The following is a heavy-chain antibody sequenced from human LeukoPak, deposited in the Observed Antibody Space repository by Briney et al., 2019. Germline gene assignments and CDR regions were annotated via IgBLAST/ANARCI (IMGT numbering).Heavy chain of an antibody. CDR1: GFTFSSYA. CDR2: ISYDGSNK. CDR3: ARDYLDTYDSSGYYYVPLGY. J-gene: IGHJ4*02. V-gene: IGHV3-30-3*01. D-gene: IGHD3-22*01. Sequence: GGSLRLSGAASGFTFSSYAMHWVRQAPGKGLEWVAVISYDGSNKYYADSVKGRFTISRDNSKNTLYLQMNSLRAEDTAVYYCARDYLDTYDSSGYYYVPLGYWGQGTLVTVSS.